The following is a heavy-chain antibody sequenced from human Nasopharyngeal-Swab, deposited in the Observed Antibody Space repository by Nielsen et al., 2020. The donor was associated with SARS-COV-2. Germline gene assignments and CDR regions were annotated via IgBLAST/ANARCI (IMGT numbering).Heavy chain of an antibody. V-gene: IGHV1-3*01. D-gene: IGHD2-2*01. CDR2: INAGNGNT. J-gene: IGHJ5*02. Sequence: WVRQAPGQRLEWMGWINAGNGNTKYSQKFQGRVTITRDTSASTAYMELSSLRSEDTAVYYCARGCSSTSCPQGVGWFDPWGQGTLATVSS. CDR3: ARGCSSTSCPQGVGWFDP.